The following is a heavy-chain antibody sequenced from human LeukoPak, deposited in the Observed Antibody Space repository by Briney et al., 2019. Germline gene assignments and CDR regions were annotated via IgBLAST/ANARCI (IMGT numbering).Heavy chain of an antibody. CDR1: GYTFTTYA. Sequence: ASVKVSCKASGYTFTTYAMHWVRQAPGQRLEWMGWINAGNGNTKYSQKFQGRVTITRDTSASTAYMELSSLRSEDTAVYYCARGSWYYDSSGYYSWPDYWGQGTLVTVSS. CDR2: INAGNGNT. CDR3: ARGSWYYDSSGYYSWPDY. J-gene: IGHJ4*02. V-gene: IGHV1-3*01. D-gene: IGHD3-22*01.